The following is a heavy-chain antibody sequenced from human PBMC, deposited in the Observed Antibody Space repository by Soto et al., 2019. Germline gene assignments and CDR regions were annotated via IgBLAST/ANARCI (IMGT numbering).Heavy chain of an antibody. J-gene: IGHJ4*02. CDR2: IWYDGSNK. D-gene: IGHD5-18*01. V-gene: IGHV3-33*01. Sequence: LRLSCAASGFIFSNYGMHWVRQAPGKGLEWVAVIWYDGSNKYHADSVKGRFTISRDNSKNTLYLQMNSLRAEDTAVYYCARGSNSFGFYYFDSWGQGSRVTVSS. CDR1: GFIFSNYG. CDR3: ARGSNSFGFYYFDS.